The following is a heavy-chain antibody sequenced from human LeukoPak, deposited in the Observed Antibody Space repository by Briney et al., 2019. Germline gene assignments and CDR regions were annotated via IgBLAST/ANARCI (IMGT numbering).Heavy chain of an antibody. Sequence: GGSLRLSCATSGFSFSGSTMHWVRQAPGKGLEWLGHIRSKRDNYATVYAASVEGRFTISRDDSKSTAYLQMNGLRVEDTAVFYCVKRGGGDHGLDVWGQGTTVTVSS. J-gene: IGHJ6*02. CDR3: VKRGGGDHGLDV. D-gene: IGHD2-21*02. CDR2: IRSKRDNYAT. CDR1: GFSFSGST. V-gene: IGHV3-73*01.